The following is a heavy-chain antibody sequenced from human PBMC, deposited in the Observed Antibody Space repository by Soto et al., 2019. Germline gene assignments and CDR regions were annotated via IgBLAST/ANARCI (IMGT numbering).Heavy chain of an antibody. V-gene: IGHV4-4*02. J-gene: IGHJ4*02. CDR1: GGSISSGNW. D-gene: IGHD4-17*01. CDR2: IYHSGST. Sequence: SETLSLTCAVSGGSISSGNWWSGVRQRPGKGLEWIGEIYHSGSTNYNPSLKSRVTISVDKSKNQFSLKLSSVTAADTAVYYCARADYGDYSFDYWGQGTLVTVSS. CDR3: ARADYGDYSFDY.